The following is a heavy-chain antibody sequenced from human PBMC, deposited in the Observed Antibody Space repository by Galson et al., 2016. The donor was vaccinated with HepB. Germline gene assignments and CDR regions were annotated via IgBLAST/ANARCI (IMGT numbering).Heavy chain of an antibody. Sequence: SLRLSCAASGFTFSSYAMSWVRQAPGKGLEWVSAISGSGGSTYYADSVKGRFTISRDNSKNTLYLQMNSLRAEDTAVYYCAKSMSVSYYYDSSGYSFDYWGQGTLVTGSS. D-gene: IGHD3-22*01. CDR3: AKSMSVSYYYDSSGYSFDY. CDR2: ISGSGGST. V-gene: IGHV3-23*01. CDR1: GFTFSSYA. J-gene: IGHJ4*02.